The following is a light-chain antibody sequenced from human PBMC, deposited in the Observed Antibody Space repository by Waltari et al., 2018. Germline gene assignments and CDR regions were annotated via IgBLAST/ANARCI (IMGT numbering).Light chain of an antibody. CDR3: QAWDSSTVV. CDR1: NLGDKY. Sequence: SYELTQPPSVSVSPGQTASITCSGDNLGDKYACWYQQKPGQSPVLVIYQENKRPSGLPERFSGSTSGNTATLTIGGTQAMDEAVFYCQAWDSSTVVFGGGTKLTVL. V-gene: IGLV3-1*01. J-gene: IGLJ2*01. CDR2: QEN.